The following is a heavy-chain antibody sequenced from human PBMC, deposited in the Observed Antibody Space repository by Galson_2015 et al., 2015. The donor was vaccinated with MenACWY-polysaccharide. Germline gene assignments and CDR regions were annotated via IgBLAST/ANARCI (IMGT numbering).Heavy chain of an antibody. D-gene: IGHD3-22*01. J-gene: IGHJ4*02. Sequence: SLRLSCAASGFTFSIYWMTWVRQAPGKGLEWAANTNEDGSEKQYVDSVKGRFTISRDNAKNSVFLQMNSLRAEDTAVYYCGRPYYRLNTVFDYWGQGTLVTVSS. V-gene: IGHV3-7*01. CDR3: GRPYYRLNTVFDY. CDR1: GFTFSIYW. CDR2: TNEDGSEK.